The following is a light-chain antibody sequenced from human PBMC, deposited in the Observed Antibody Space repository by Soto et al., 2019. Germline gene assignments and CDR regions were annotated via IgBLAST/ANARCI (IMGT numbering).Light chain of an antibody. CDR2: KAS. V-gene: IGKV1-5*03. CDR3: QQYDSYPLS. Sequence: DTQMTQSPSTLSASVGDRVTITCRASQSISSWLAWYQHKPGKAPNLLIYKASSLESGVPSRFSGSGSGTEFTLTVSSLQPDDFATYYCQQYDSYPLSFGRGTKVDIK. J-gene: IGKJ4*01. CDR1: QSISSW.